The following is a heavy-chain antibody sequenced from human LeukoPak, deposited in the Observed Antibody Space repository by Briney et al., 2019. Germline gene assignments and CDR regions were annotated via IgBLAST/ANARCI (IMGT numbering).Heavy chain of an antibody. CDR3: AKDGEMALPVGYFDY. J-gene: IGHJ4*02. CDR1: GFTFSSYG. Sequence: PGGSLRLSCAASGFTFSSYGMHWVRQAPGKGLEWVAFIRYDGSNKYYADSVKGRFTISRDDSKNTLYVQMNSLRAEDTAVYYCAKDGEMALPVGYFDYWGQGTLVTVSS. V-gene: IGHV3-30*02. D-gene: IGHD5-24*01. CDR2: IRYDGSNK.